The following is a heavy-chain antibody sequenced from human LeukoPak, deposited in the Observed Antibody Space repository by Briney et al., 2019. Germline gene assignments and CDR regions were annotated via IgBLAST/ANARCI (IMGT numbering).Heavy chain of an antibody. J-gene: IGHJ4*02. V-gene: IGHV1-2*02. Sequence: ASVKVSCKASGYTFTGYYIHWVRQAPGQGLEWIGWIYPNSGGTNYAQKFQGRVTMTRDTSISTAYMELSRLRSDDTAVYYCARGEHSSGWYIIVDYWGQGTLVTVSS. CDR2: IYPNSGGT. D-gene: IGHD6-19*01. CDR3: ARGEHSSGWYIIVDY. CDR1: GYTFTGYY.